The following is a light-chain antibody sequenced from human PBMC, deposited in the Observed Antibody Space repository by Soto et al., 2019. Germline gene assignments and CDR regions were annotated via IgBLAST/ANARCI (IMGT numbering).Light chain of an antibody. CDR1: SSDVGVYNY. V-gene: IGLV2-8*01. CDR3: SSYAGTNSPLL. J-gene: IGLJ2*01. CDR2: EVS. Sequence: QSALTQPPSASGSPGQSVTISCTGTSSDVGVYNYVSWYQQHPGKAPKLMIYEVSKRPSGVPDRFSGSKSGNTASLTVSGLQAEDEADYYCSSYAGTNSPLLFGGGTKLTVL.